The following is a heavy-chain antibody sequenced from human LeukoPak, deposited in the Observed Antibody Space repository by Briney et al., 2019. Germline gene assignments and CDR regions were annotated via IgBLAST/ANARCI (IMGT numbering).Heavy chain of an antibody. Sequence: GGSLRLSCTVSGFTVSSNSMSWVRQAPGKGLEWVANIKQDGSEKWYVDSVKGRFTISRDNAKNSLYLQMNSLRVEDTAVYYCAREFRSGYNSRWFDYWGQGTLVTVSS. CDR3: AREFRSGYNSRWFDY. CDR2: IKQDGSEK. CDR1: GFTVSSNS. D-gene: IGHD6-19*01. V-gene: IGHV3-7*01. J-gene: IGHJ5*01.